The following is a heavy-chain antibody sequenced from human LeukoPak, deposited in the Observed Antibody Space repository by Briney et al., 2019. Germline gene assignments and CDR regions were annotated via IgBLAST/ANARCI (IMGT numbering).Heavy chain of an antibody. CDR2: ISSSSSTT. V-gene: IGHV3-11*04. D-gene: IGHD1-26*01. J-gene: IGHJ4*02. CDR1: GFTFSDYY. CDR3: ARDRVGATDYFDY. Sequence: PGGSLRLSCVASGFTFSDYYMSWIRQAPGKGLEWVSYISSSSSTTYYADSVKGRFTISRDHSKNTLYLQMNSLRAEDTAVYYCARDRVGATDYFDYWGQGTLVTVSS.